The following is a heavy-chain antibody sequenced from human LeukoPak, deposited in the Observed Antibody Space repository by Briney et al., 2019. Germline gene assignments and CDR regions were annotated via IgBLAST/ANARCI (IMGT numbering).Heavy chain of an antibody. CDR1: GFTFSSYA. CDR2: ISGSGGST. D-gene: IGHD6-19*01. CDR3: AAPSSGWYYFDY. Sequence: PGGSLRLSCAASGFTFSSYAMTWVRQAPGKGLEWVSAISGSGGSTYYADSVKGRFTISRDNSKNTLYLQMNSLRAEDTAVYYCAAPSSGWYYFDYWGQGTLVTVSS. J-gene: IGHJ4*02. V-gene: IGHV3-23*01.